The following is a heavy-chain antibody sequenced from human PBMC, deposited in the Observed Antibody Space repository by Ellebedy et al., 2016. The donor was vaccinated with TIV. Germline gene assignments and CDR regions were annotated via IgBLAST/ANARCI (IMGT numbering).Heavy chain of an antibody. D-gene: IGHD3-3*01. CDR1: GTVISRFY. CDR3: ARHVEMEWLLTPVYGMDV. J-gene: IGHJ6*02. CDR2: IYYSGST. Sequence: MPSETLSLTCSVSGTVISRFYWSWIRQPPGKGLEWMGYIYYSGSTNYNPSLKSRVTISVDTAKNQFSLKLSSVTAADTAVYYRARHVEMEWLLTPVYGMDVWGQGTMVTVSS. V-gene: IGHV4-59*08.